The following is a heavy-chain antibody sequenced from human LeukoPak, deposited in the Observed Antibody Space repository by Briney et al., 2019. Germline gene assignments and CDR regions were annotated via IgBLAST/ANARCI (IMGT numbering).Heavy chain of an antibody. D-gene: IGHD2-15*01. J-gene: IGHJ4*02. CDR2: IYYSGST. CDR1: GGSISSYY. Sequence: PSETLSLTCTVSGGSISSYYWSRIRQPPGKGLEWIGYIYYSGSTNYSPSLKSRVTISVDTSKNQFSLKLSSVTAADTAVYYCAYSGRQGENWGQGTLVTVSS. CDR3: AYSGRQGEN. V-gene: IGHV4-59*08.